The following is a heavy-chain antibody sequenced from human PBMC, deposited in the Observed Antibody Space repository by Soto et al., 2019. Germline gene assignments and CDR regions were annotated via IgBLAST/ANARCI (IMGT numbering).Heavy chain of an antibody. CDR1: GGTFSSYA. D-gene: IGHD6-19*01. CDR2: IIPIFGTA. Sequence: QVQLVQSGAEVKKPGSSVKVSCKASGGTFSSYAISWVRQAPGQGLEWMGGIIPIFGTANYAQKFQGRVTITADESTSTAYMELSSLRSEDTAVYYCAIDGNPPSTGYSSGWYGGWGQGTLVTVSS. CDR3: AIDGNPPSTGYSSGWYGG. V-gene: IGHV1-69*12. J-gene: IGHJ4*02.